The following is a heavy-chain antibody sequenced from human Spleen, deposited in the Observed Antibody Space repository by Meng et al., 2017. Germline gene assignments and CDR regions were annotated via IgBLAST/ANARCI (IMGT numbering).Heavy chain of an antibody. V-gene: IGHV1-2*06. Sequence: ASVKVFCKASGYTFPDYWLHWVRRAPGQGLEWMGRINPKSGDTHYAQRLQGRVTMTGDTSISTAYMELSGLRSDDTALYYCARGLGTVTTYDYWGQGTRVTVSS. CDR2: INPKSGDT. CDR3: ARGLGTVTTYDY. J-gene: IGHJ4*02. D-gene: IGHD4-17*01. CDR1: GYTFPDYW.